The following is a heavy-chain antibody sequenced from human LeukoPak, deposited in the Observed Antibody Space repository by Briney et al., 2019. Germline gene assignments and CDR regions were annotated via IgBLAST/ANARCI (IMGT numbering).Heavy chain of an antibody. J-gene: IGHJ6*02. D-gene: IGHD2-2*01. V-gene: IGHV3-48*03. CDR1: GFTFSSYE. CDR3: ARDQLLLYYYYGMDV. Sequence: TGGSLRLSCAASGFTFSSYEMNWVRHAPGKGLEWGSYISSSGSTIYYADSVKGRFTISRDNAKNSLYLQMNSLRAEDTAVYYCARDQLLLYYYYGMDVWGQGTTVTVSS. CDR2: ISSSGSTI.